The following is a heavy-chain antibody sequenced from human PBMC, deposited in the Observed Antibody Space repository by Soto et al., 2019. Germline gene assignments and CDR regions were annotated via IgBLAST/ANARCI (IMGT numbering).Heavy chain of an antibody. CDR3: AHSLIPNWGSRGAFDY. CDR2: IYWDDDK. Sequence: QITLKESGPPLVKPTQTLTLTCTFSGFSLSTSGVGVGWIRQPPGKALEWLALIYWDDDKRYSPSLKSRLTIPNDTDNTQVVLTMTNMDPVDTATYYCAHSLIPNWGSRGAFDYWGQGTLVTVSS. J-gene: IGHJ4*02. D-gene: IGHD7-27*01. V-gene: IGHV2-5*02. CDR1: GFSLSTSGVG.